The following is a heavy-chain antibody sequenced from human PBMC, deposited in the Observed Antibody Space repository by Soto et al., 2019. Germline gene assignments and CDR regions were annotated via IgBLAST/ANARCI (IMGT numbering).Heavy chain of an antibody. J-gene: IGHJ3*02. D-gene: IGHD1-7*01. CDR2: TRNKANSYTT. CDR1: GFTFSDHY. CDR3: ARGGLTGTTAFDI. Sequence: EVQLVESGGGLVQPGGSLRLSCAASGFTFSDHYMDWVRQAPGKGLEWVGRTRNKANSYTTEYAASVKGRFTISRDDSQNSLYLQMTSLKTEDTAVYYCARGGLTGTTAFDIWGQGTMVTVSS. V-gene: IGHV3-72*01.